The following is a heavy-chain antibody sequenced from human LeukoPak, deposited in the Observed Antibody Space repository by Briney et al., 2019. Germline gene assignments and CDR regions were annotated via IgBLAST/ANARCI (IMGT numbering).Heavy chain of an antibody. V-gene: IGHV1-2*02. CDR2: INPNSGGT. Sequence: ASVKVSCKASGYTFTVHYLHWLRQAPGQGLEWMGWINPNSGGTNYAQKFQGRVTMTRDTSISTAYMELSRLRSDDTAVYYCARETDVGYDSSGYFDYWGQGTLVTVSS. CDR3: ARETDVGYDSSGYFDY. CDR1: GYTFTVHY. J-gene: IGHJ4*02. D-gene: IGHD3-22*01.